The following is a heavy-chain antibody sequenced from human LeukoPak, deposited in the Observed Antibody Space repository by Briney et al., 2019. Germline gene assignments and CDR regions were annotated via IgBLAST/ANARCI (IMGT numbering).Heavy chain of an antibody. V-gene: IGHV1-2*02. CDR2: INPNSGGT. CDR3: AREGGFGELSYYYYYGMDV. Sequence: ASVKVSCKASGYTFTGYYMHWVRQAPGQGLEWMGWINPNSGGTNYAQKFQGRVTMTRDTSISTAYMELSRLRSDDTAVYYCAREGGFGELSYYYYYGMDVWGQGTTVTVSS. J-gene: IGHJ6*02. D-gene: IGHD3-10*01. CDR1: GYTFTGYY.